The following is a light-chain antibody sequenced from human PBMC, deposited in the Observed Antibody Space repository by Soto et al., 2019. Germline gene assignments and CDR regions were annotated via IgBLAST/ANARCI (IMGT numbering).Light chain of an antibody. J-gene: IGLJ1*01. CDR1: SSDVGGYNY. CDR3: SSYTSSSTSYV. V-gene: IGLV2-14*01. CDR2: EVS. Sequence: QGVLTEPASLSGSPGQSITISCTGTSSDVGGYNYVSWYQQHPGKAPKLMIYEVSNRPSGVSNRFSGSKSGNTASLTISGLQAEDEADYYCSSYTSSSTSYVFGTGTKVTVL.